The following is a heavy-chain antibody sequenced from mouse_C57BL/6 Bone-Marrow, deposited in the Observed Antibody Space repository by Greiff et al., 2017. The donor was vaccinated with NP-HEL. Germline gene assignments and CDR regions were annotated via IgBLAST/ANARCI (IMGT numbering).Heavy chain of an antibody. CDR1: GYTFTSYW. D-gene: IGHD2-1*01. V-gene: IGHV1-55*01. CDR3: ARAIYYGRSYFDY. Sequence: FQLQQPGAELVKPGASVKMSCKASGYTFTSYWITWVKQRPGQGLEWIGDIYPGSGSTNYNEKFKSKATLTVDTSSSTAYMQRSSLTSEDSAVYYCARAIYYGRSYFDYWGQGTTLTVSS. J-gene: IGHJ2*01. CDR2: IYPGSGST.